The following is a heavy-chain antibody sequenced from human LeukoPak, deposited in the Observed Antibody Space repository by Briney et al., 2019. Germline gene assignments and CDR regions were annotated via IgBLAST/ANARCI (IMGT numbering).Heavy chain of an antibody. CDR3: ASGNRGSFSRYYYYYMDV. D-gene: IGHD1-26*01. J-gene: IGHJ6*03. CDR1: GGSFSGYY. CDR2: IYYSGST. Sequence: SETLSLTCAVYGGSFSGYYWSWIRQPPGKGLEWIGYIYYSGSTYYNPSLKSRVTISVDTSKNQFSLKLNSVTAADTAVYYCASGNRGSFSRYYYYYMDVWGKGTTVTVSS. V-gene: IGHV4-34*01.